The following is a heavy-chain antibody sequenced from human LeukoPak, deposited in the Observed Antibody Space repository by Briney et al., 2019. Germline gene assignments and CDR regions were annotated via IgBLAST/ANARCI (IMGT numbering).Heavy chain of an antibody. D-gene: IGHD3-22*01. J-gene: IGHJ4*02. CDR2: INPNSGGT. CDR1: GYTFTGYY. V-gene: IGHV1-2*02. Sequence: ASVKVSCKASGYTFTGYYMHWVRQAPGQGLEWMGWINPNSGGTNCAQKFQGRVTMTRDTSISTAYMELSRLRSDDTAVYYCARDSTPYYYDSSGYFDYWGQGTLVTVSS. CDR3: ARDSTPYYYDSSGYFDY.